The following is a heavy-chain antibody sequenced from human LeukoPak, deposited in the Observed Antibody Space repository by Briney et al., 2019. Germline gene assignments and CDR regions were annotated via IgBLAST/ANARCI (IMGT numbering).Heavy chain of an antibody. CDR2: MNPNSANT. V-gene: IGHV1-8*02. CDR3: ARGIPLDY. J-gene: IGHJ4*02. CDR1: GYSFTSYW. Sequence: GESLKISCKGSGYSFTSYWIGWVRQAPGQGLEWMGWMNPNSANTGYAQKFQGRVTMTRNTSISTAYIELSSLRSEDTAVYYCARGIPLDYWGQGTLVTVSS. D-gene: IGHD2-2*02.